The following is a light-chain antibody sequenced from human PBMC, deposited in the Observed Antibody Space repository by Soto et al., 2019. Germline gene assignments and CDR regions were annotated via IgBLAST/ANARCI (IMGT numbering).Light chain of an antibody. CDR1: QSVRSN. CDR2: GAS. CDR3: QQYHNWLPIT. V-gene: IGKV3-15*01. Sequence: ETVFKQTAGTPSLSPGERDTLSCRASQSVRSNLAWYQQQPGQPPRLLIYGASTRATSIPARFSGSGAGTEFTLTISSLQSDEFSVYYCQQYHNWLPITFGQGTRLEI. J-gene: IGKJ5*01.